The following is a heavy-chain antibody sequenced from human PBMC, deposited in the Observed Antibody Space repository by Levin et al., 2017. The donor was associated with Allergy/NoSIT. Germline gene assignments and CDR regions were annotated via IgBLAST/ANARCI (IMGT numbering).Heavy chain of an antibody. CDR3: ARIDPYYHYMDV. CDR2: MYTSGSA. CDR1: GGSINTGANY. Sequence: LRLSCTVSGGSINTGANYWSWIRQPAGTGLEWIGTMYTSGSASYNSSLKSRVTISEDMSENQFSLRLSSVTAADTGVYYCARIDPYYHYMDVWGKGTTVTVSS. J-gene: IGHJ6*03. V-gene: IGHV4-61*02.